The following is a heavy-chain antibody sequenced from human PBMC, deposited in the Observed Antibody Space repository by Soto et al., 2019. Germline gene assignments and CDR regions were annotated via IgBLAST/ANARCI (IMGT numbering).Heavy chain of an antibody. D-gene: IGHD5-12*01. CDR2: ISGSGSTI. CDR3: ARDSRGGYVGYYYGMDV. Sequence: PGGSLRLSCAASGFTFSSYAMSWVRQAPGKGLEWVSAISGSGSTIYYADSVKGRFAISRDNAKNSLYLQMNSLRAEDTAVYYCARDSRGGYVGYYYGMDVWGQGTTVTVSS. V-gene: IGHV3-48*03. CDR1: GFTFSSYA. J-gene: IGHJ6*02.